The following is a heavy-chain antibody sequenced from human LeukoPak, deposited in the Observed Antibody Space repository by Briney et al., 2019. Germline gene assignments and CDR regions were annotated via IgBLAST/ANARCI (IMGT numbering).Heavy chain of an antibody. CDR1: GYSIISGYY. D-gene: IGHD2-8*01. Sequence: PSETLSLTCAVSGYSIISGYYWGWIRQPPGKRLEWIGRICHSGSTYYNPSLKSRVTISVDTSKNQFSLKLSSVTAADTAVYYCARDQDLVLMDATTLNWFDPWGQGTLVTVSS. CDR3: ARDQDLVLMDATTLNWFDP. CDR2: ICHSGST. J-gene: IGHJ5*02. V-gene: IGHV4-38-2*02.